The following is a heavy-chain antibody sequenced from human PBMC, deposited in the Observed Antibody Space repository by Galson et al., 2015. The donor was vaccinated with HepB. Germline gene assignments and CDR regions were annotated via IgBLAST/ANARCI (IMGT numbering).Heavy chain of an antibody. CDR2: ISAYNGNT. Sequence: SVKVSCKASGYTFTSYGISWVRQAPGQGLEWMGWISAYNGNTNYAQKLQGRVTMTTDTSTSTAYMELRSLRSDDTAVYYCARDGGYCSGGSCYAPDAFDIWGQGTMVTVSS. D-gene: IGHD2-15*01. V-gene: IGHV1-18*04. CDR1: GYTFTSYG. J-gene: IGHJ3*02. CDR3: ARDGGYCSGGSCYAPDAFDI.